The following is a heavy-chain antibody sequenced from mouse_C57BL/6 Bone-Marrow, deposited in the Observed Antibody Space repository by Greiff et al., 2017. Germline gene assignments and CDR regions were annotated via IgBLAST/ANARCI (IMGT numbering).Heavy chain of an antibody. J-gene: IGHJ1*03. Sequence: EVKVEESEGGLVQPGSSMKLSCTASGFTFSDYYMAWVRQVPEKGLEWVANINYDGSSTYYLDSLKSRFIISRDNAKNILYLQMSSLKSEDTATYYCARDSYYVSSWYFDVWGTGTTGTVSS. D-gene: IGHD1-1*01. CDR2: INYDGSST. CDR1: GFTFSDYY. V-gene: IGHV5-16*01. CDR3: ARDSYYVSSWYFDV.